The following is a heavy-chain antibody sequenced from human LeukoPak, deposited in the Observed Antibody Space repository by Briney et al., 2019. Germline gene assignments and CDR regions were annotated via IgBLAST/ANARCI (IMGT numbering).Heavy chain of an antibody. CDR3: AREGCRGDCYLFDL. CDR1: GYTFTTYG. Sequence: ASVKVSCKASGYTFTTYGIKWVRHAPGQGLEWMGWINTDTGNTYYAQKIQARVTMTTDTSTRTTYMELRSLTSDDTAVDYCAREGCRGDCYLFDLWGQGTLVTVSS. CDR2: INTDTGNT. V-gene: IGHV1-18*01. J-gene: IGHJ4*02. D-gene: IGHD2-21*02.